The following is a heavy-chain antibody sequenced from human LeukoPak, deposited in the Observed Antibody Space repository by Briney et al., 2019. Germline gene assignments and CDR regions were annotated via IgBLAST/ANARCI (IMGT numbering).Heavy chain of an antibody. Sequence: SVKVSCKASGGTFSSYAISWVRQAPGQGLEWMGRIIPIFGTANYAQKFPGRVTITTDESTSTAYMELSSLRSENTAVYYCARDVRVRGVIITGDNWFDPWGQGTLVTVSS. CDR2: IIPIFGTA. CDR3: ARDVRVRGVIITGDNWFDP. CDR1: GGTFSSYA. J-gene: IGHJ5*02. V-gene: IGHV1-69*05. D-gene: IGHD3-10*01.